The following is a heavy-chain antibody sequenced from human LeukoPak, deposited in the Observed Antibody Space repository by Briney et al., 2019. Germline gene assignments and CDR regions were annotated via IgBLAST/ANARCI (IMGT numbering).Heavy chain of an antibody. CDR3: AIRFLEWFPFDY. J-gene: IGHJ4*02. D-gene: IGHD3-3*01. V-gene: IGHV4-39*01. CDR1: GGSLSSSSYY. CDR2: IYYSGST. Sequence: SETLSLTCTVSGGSLSSSSYYWGWIRQPPGKGLEWLGSIYYSGSTYYNPSLKSRVTISVDTSKNQFSLKLSSVTAADTAVYYCAIRFLEWFPFDYWGQGTLVTVSS.